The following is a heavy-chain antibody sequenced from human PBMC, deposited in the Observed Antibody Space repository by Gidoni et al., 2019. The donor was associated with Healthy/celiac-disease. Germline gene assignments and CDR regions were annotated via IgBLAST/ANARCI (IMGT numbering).Heavy chain of an antibody. Sequence: QVQLVESGGGVVQPGRSLRLSCAASGFTFSSYGMHWVRQAPGKGLEWVAVIWYDGSNKYYADSVKGRFTISRDNSKNTLYLQMNSLRAEDTAVYYCARDGISGVAVAGTDYFDYWGQGTLVTVSS. CDR3: ARDGISGVAVAGTDYFDY. D-gene: IGHD6-19*01. CDR1: GFTFSSYG. CDR2: IWYDGSNK. J-gene: IGHJ4*02. V-gene: IGHV3-33*01.